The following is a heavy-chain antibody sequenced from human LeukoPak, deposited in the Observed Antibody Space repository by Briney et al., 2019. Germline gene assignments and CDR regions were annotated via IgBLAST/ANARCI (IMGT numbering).Heavy chain of an antibody. CDR2: ISSSSSYI. J-gene: IGHJ4*02. CDR1: GFTFSSYS. Sequence: GGSLRLSCAASGFTFSSYSMNWVRQAPGKGLEWVPSISSSSSYIYYADSVKGRFTISRDNAKNSLYLQMNSLRAEDTAVYYCARGAEKGRYCSGGSCYDYWGQGTLVTVSS. D-gene: IGHD2-15*01. V-gene: IGHV3-21*01. CDR3: ARGAEKGRYCSGGSCYDY.